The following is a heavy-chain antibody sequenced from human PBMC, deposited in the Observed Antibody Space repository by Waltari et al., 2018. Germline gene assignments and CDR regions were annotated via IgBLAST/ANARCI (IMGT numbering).Heavy chain of an antibody. D-gene: IGHD6-19*01. Sequence: EVRLMESGGGLVQPGGSLRLSCAASGFPFSSYWMTWVRQAPGKGLEWVANINQDGSGMYYVDSVKGRFTVSRDNAKNSLYLQMNNLRVEDTAMYYCASGYTSGFWGQGTLVTVSS. V-gene: IGHV3-7*01. CDR1: GFPFSSYW. CDR2: INQDGSGM. CDR3: ASGYTSGF. J-gene: IGHJ4*02.